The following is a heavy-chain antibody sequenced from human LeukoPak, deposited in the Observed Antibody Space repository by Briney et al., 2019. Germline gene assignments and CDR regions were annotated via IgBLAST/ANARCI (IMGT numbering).Heavy chain of an antibody. Sequence: TAPETLCLTCSVSGASIGSYYWNWIRQPPGKGLEWIGYVYFSGSTNYNPSLKSRVTISVDTSKNHISLKLRSVTAADTALYYCATGEQYGGGDVFDIWGQGTMVSVSS. CDR2: VYFSGST. J-gene: IGHJ3*02. CDR1: GASIGSYY. CDR3: ATGEQYGGGDVFDI. D-gene: IGHD4-23*01. V-gene: IGHV4-59*01.